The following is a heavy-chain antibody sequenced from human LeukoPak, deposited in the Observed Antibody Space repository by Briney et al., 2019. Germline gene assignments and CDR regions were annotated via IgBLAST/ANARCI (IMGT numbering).Heavy chain of an antibody. J-gene: IGHJ4*02. D-gene: IGHD4-23*01. V-gene: IGHV4-61*02. Sequence: PSETLSLTCTVSGGSISSGSYYWSWIRQPAGKGLEWIGRIYTSGSTNYNPSLKSRVTISVVTSKNQFSLKLSCVTAADTAVYYCASSTMVVTPLSDHIDYWGQGTLVTVSS. CDR3: ASSTMVVTPLSDHIDY. CDR2: IYTSGST. CDR1: GGSISSGSYY.